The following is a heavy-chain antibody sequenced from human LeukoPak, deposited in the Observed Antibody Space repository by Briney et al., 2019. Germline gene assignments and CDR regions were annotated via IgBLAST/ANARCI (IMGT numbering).Heavy chain of an antibody. V-gene: IGHV3-23*01. Sequence: GGSLRLSCAASGFTFSSYAMSWVRQAPGKGLEWVSRISASGGSTYYTDSVKGRFTISRDNSKNTLYLQMNSLRAEDTALYYCATPHTGPGGGTNYPPHYWGQGTLVTVSS. D-gene: IGHD3-10*01. J-gene: IGHJ4*02. CDR3: ATPHTGPGGGTNYPPHY. CDR1: GFTFSSYA. CDR2: ISASGGST.